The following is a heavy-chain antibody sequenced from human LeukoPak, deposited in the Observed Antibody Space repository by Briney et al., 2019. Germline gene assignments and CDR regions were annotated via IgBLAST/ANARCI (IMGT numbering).Heavy chain of an antibody. D-gene: IGHD6-13*01. J-gene: IGHJ4*02. Sequence: GGSLRLSCAASGFTFSSYWMHWVRQAPGKGLVWVSRIYTDGSSTSYADSVKGRFTISRDNAKNTLYLQMSSLRAEDTPVYYCILAAAGTEFDCWGQGTLVTVS. CDR2: IYTDGSST. CDR1: GFTFSSYW. CDR3: ILAAAGTEFDC. V-gene: IGHV3-74*01.